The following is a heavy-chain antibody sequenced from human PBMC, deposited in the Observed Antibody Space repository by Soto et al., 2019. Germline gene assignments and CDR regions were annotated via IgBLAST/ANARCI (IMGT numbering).Heavy chain of an antibody. CDR2: ISSSSSTI. Sequence: EVQLVESGGGLVQPGGSLRLSCAASGFTFSSYSMNWVRQAPGKGLEWVSYISSSSSTIYYADSVKGRFTISRDNAKNSLYLQMNSLRDEDTAVYYCARAGEWELPTPFDYWGQGTLVTVSS. J-gene: IGHJ4*02. CDR3: ARAGEWELPTPFDY. CDR1: GFTFSSYS. D-gene: IGHD1-26*01. V-gene: IGHV3-48*02.